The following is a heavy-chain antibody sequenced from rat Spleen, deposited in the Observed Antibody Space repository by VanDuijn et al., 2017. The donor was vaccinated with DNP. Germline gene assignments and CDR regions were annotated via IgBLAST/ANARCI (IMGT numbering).Heavy chain of an antibody. CDR3: ARHGGGYSEGY. CDR2: ISTNGGGT. CDR1: GFTFSDFP. V-gene: IGHV5-46*01. D-gene: IGHD1-11*01. Sequence: EVQLVESGGGLVQPGGSMKLSCAASGFTFSDFPMAWVRQTPTKGLEWFATISTNGGGTYYRDSVRGRFTISRDNAEDTLFLQMNSLRSEDTATYYCARHGGGYSEGYWGQGVMVTVSS. J-gene: IGHJ2*01.